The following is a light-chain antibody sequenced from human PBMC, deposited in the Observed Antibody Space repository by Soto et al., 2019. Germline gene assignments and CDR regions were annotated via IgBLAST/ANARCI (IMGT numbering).Light chain of an antibody. CDR2: DVT. V-gene: IGLV2-14*03. J-gene: IGLJ1*01. CDR3: SSYTSSSTLV. CDR1: SSDIGGYNY. Sequence: QSALTQPASVSGSPGQSITISCTGTSSDIGGYNYVCCYQQHPGKAPKLMIYDVTNRPSGVSTRFSGSKSGNTASLTISGLKAEDEADYYCSSYTSSSTLVFGTGTKVTVL.